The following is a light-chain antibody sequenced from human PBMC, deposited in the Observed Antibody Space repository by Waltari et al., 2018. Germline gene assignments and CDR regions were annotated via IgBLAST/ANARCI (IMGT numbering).Light chain of an antibody. CDR2: AAS. CDR3: QQHNNYPRT. V-gene: IGKV1-9*01. Sequence: DIQLTQSPSFLSASVGDRVTITCRASQGISSYLAWYQQKSGKAPKLLIYAASNLQSGVPSRFSGSGSGTEFTFTISSLQPEDFATYYCQQHNNYPRTFGQGTKLEIK. CDR1: QGISSY. J-gene: IGKJ2*01.